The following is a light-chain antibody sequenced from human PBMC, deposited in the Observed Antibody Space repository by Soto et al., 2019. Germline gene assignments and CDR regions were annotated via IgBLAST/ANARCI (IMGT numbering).Light chain of an antibody. CDR1: QSVSRY. Sequence: EIVLTQAPATLSFSPGEIATFSCRASQSVSRYFAWYQQKPGQGPRLLIYDASTRATGIPARFSGSGSGTEFTLTISRLEPEDFAVYYCQHYVTSLTTFGQGTKVDIK. V-gene: IGKV3-11*01. CDR3: QHYVTSLTT. CDR2: DAS. J-gene: IGKJ1*01.